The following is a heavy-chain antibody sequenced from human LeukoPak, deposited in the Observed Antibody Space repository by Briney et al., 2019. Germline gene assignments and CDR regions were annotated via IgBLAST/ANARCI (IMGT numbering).Heavy chain of an antibody. J-gene: IGHJ4*02. CDR1: GFSLTTRGMC. D-gene: IGHD3-22*01. CDR3: ARTGCYYDSSGYSY. V-gene: IGHV2-70*17. CDR2: IDWDDDK. Sequence: SGPALVKPTRTLILTCTFSGFSLTTRGMCVSWIRQPPGKALEWLARIDWDDDKFYNTSLKTRLTISKDTSKNQVVLTMTNMDPVDTATYYCARTGCYYDSSGYSYWGQGTLVTVSP.